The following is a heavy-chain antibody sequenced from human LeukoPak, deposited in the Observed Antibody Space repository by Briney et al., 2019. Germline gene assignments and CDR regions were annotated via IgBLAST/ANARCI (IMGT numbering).Heavy chain of an antibody. D-gene: IGHD6-13*01. CDR2: INPNSGRT. J-gene: IGHJ4*02. CDR1: GYTFTGYY. V-gene: IGHV1-8*02. CDR3: ARGRSGLAAAGTYDY. Sequence: ASVKVSCKASGYTFTGYYMHWVRQAPGQGLEWMGWINPNSGRTGYAQKFQGRVTMTANTSISTAYMELSSLRFDDTAVYYCARGRSGLAAAGTYDYWGQGTLITVSS.